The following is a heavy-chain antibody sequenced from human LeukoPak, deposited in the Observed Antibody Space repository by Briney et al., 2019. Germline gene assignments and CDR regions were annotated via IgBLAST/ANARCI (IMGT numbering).Heavy chain of an antibody. J-gene: IGHJ4*02. Sequence: GSLRLSCVASGFPFSSHAMCWVRQAPGKGLEWVSSIDISGGATRYADSVRGRFTISRDNSKNTLYLQMTSLRVEDTALYYCANEIRPNDYWGQGTLVSVSS. CDR2: IDISGGAT. V-gene: IGHV3-23*05. CDR1: GFPFSSHA. D-gene: IGHD3-16*01. CDR3: ANEIRPNDY.